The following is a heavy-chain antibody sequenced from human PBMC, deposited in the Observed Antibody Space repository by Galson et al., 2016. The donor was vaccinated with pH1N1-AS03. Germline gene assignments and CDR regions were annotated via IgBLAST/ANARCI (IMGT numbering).Heavy chain of an antibody. V-gene: IGHV3-66*02. D-gene: IGHD4-23*01. J-gene: IGHJ3*02. CDR3: ASVTSAWPTVGAFGI. CDR1: GFTVSSKY. Sequence: SLRLSCAASGFTVSSKYMSWVRQAPEKGLEWVSSIYSGGSTYYADSVKGRFTISRDNSKATLFLQMSSLRPEDTAVYYCASVTSAWPTVGAFGIWGQGQWSPSLQ. CDR2: IYSGGST.